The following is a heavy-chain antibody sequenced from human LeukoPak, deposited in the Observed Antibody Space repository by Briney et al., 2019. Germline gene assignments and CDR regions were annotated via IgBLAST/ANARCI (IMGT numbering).Heavy chain of an antibody. CDR1: GFTFDDYA. CDR2: IRSKAYAGPQ. Sequence: QSGGTLRLSCTTSGFTFDDYAMSWVRQAPGKGLEWVGFIRSKAYAGPQEYAASVRGRFTISSADSKSNVHLQMKSPKAEATAVYYCTRCLFDILTSVGFARWGQGTLVTVSS. V-gene: IGHV3-49*04. J-gene: IGHJ4*02. CDR3: TRCLFDILTSVGFAR. D-gene: IGHD3-9*01.